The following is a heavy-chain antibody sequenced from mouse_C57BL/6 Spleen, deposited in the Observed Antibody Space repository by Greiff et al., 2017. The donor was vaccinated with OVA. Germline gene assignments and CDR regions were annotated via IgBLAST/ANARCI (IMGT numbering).Heavy chain of an antibody. V-gene: IGHV2-5*01. D-gene: IGHD2-1*01. CDR1: GFSLTSYG. CDR3: AKVDYGNYGGFDY. J-gene: IGHJ2*01. CDR2: IWRGGST. Sequence: QVQLKQSGPGLVQPSQSLSITCTVSGFSLTSYGVHWVRQSPGQGLEWLGVIWRGGSTDYNAAVMSRLSITKDNSKSQVFFKMNSLQADDTAIYDCAKVDYGNYGGFDYWGQGTTLTVSS.